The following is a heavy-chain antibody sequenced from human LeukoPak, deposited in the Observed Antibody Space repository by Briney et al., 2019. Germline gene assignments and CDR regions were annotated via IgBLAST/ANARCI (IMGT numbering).Heavy chain of an antibody. V-gene: IGHV1-3*01. CDR2: INAGNGDT. J-gene: IGHJ4*02. D-gene: IGHD2-15*01. CDR1: GYTFSICA. CDR3: AIHCTGGSCSRSYYFDY. Sequence: ASVKVSFKASGYTFSICAMQWVCQAPGQRRERMGWINAGNGDTKYTQKFQGRVTITRDTSASTAYMDLSSLRSEDTAVYYCAIHCTGGSCSRSYYFDYWGQGTLVTVSS.